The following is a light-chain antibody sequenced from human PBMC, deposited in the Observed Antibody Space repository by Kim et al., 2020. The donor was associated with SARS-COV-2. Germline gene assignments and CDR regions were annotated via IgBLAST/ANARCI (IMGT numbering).Light chain of an antibody. CDR2: SNN. CDR3: AAWDYSLNALV. J-gene: IGLJ3*02. Sequence: GPRVTLSCPGTPSNIGSNTVHWYQQLPGTAPKLLIYSNNPRPSGVPDRFSGSKSGTSASLAISGLQSEDEADYYCAAWDYSLNALVFGGGTQLTVL. V-gene: IGLV1-44*01. CDR1: PSNIGSNT.